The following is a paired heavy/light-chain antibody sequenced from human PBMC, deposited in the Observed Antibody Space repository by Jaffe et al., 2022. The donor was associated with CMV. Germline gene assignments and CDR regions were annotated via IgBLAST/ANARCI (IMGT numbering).Light chain of an antibody. CDR3: NSRVPGVYLLV. J-gene: IGLJ3*02. CDR2: GKN. CDR1: ILRSSY. V-gene: IGLV3-19*01. Sequence: SSELTQDPFVSVALGQTVRITCQGDILRSSYATWYKQNPGQAPVLVLFGKNNRPPGIPDRFSGSYSGTTASLTITGAQAEDEADYYCNSRVPGVYLLVFGGGTKLTVL.
Heavy chain of an antibody. J-gene: IGHJ4*02. CDR2: ISVTGDGT. CDR1: GFNFRASA. Sequence: EVQLLESGGGLVQPGGSLRLSCAASGFNFRASAMSWVRQAPGKGLEWVSGISVTGDGTYYAASVKGRFTISRDNDMDTVHLQMNSLGVDDTALYYCAKDGYNLGDFFDYWGQGALVTVSS. V-gene: IGHV3-23*01. D-gene: IGHD5-12*01. CDR3: AKDGYNLGDFFDY.